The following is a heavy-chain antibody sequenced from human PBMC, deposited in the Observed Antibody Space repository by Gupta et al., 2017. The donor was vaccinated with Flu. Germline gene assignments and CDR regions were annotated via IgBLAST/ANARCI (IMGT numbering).Heavy chain of an antibody. V-gene: IGHV4-59*12. CDR2: IYYTGYT. J-gene: IGHJ4*02. D-gene: IGHD3-10*01. CDR3: ASGGDYESGSYVCLDN. Sequence: QVQLQESGPGLVKPSETLSLTCTVSGGSISSGYWSWIRQPPGKGLEFIAHIYYTGYTNYNPPLTARVTISVDTSKNQFSLKLNSVTAADTAVYYCASGGDYESGSYVCLDNWGQGTPVTVSS. CDR1: GGSISSGY.